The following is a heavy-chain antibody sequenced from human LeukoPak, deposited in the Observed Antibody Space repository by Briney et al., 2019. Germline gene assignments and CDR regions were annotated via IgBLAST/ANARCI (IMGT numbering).Heavy chain of an antibody. V-gene: IGHV3-48*03. CDR3: AREAPPVGGSHDDYDY. J-gene: IGHJ4*02. Sequence: GGSLRLSCAASGFTFSSYEMNWVRQAPGKGLEWVSYISSSGSTIYYADSVKGRFTISRDNAKNSLYLQMNSLRAEDTAVYYCAREAPPVGGSHDDYDYWGQGTLVTVSS. D-gene: IGHD1-26*01. CDR1: GFTFSSYE. CDR2: ISSSGSTI.